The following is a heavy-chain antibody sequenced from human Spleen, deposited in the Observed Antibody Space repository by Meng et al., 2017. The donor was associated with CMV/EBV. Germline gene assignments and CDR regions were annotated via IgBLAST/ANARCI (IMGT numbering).Heavy chain of an antibody. J-gene: IGHJ4*02. CDR2: ISGYNGNT. Sequence: SSYGFSGVRQAPGQGIEWMGWISGYNGNTKYAEKFQGRVTMTRDTSTTTVSMELRSLTSDDTAVYYCARGHYDILTGYYTRAFGVDYWGQGTLVTVSS. D-gene: IGHD3-9*01. V-gene: IGHV1-18*01. CDR3: ARGHYDILTGYYTRAFGVDY. CDR1: SSYG.